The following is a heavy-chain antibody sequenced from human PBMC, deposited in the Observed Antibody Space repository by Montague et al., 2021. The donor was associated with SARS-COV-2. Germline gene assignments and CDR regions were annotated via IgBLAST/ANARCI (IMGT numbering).Heavy chain of an antibody. CDR3: ARGGGGRDGYNP. CDR1: GGSISSYY. D-gene: IGHD5-24*01. Sequence: SETLSLTCTVSGGSISSYYWSWIRQPPGKGLEWIGYIYYSGSTNYNPSLKSRVTISVDTSKNQFSLKLSSVTAADTAVYFCARGGGGRDGYNPWGQGTLVTVSS. J-gene: IGHJ5*02. V-gene: IGHV4-59*01. CDR2: IYYSGST.